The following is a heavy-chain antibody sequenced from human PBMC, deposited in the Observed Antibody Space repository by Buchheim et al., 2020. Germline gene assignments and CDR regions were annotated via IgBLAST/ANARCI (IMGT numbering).Heavy chain of an antibody. J-gene: IGHJ6*02. CDR2: IYTTGST. CDR3: AGEPGVRNGMDV. Sequence: EVQLVETGGGLIQPGGSLRLSCAASGFAVSSNYMNWVRQAPGKGLEWVSVIYTTGSTHYADSVKGRFTISRGTSKNTLYLQMNSLRVEDTAVYYCAGEPGVRNGMDVWGQGTT. CDR1: GFAVSSNY. D-gene: IGHD3-10*01. V-gene: IGHV3-53*02.